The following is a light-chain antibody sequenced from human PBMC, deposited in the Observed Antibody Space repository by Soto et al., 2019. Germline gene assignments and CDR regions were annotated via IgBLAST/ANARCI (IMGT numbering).Light chain of an antibody. CDR2: DAS. V-gene: IGKV3-20*01. J-gene: IGKJ2*01. CDR1: QSVGSSS. CDR3: QHYGGSPPRYT. Sequence: EIVLTQSPDTLSLSPGERATLSCRASQSVGSSSLACYQQKPGQAPRLLLYDASSRATDIPDRFSGSGSGTDFTLTISRLEPEDFAVYYYQHYGGSPPRYTFGQGTKLEIK.